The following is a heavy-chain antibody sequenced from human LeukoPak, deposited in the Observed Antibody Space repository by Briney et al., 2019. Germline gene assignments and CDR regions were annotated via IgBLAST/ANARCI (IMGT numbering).Heavy chain of an antibody. V-gene: IGHV4-61*01. J-gene: IGHJ4*02. CDR1: GGSVSSDSYY. Sequence: PSETLSLTCTVSGGSVSSDSYYWSWLRQPPGTGLEWIGHISYSGTTNYNPSLRSRVIISIDISQNQFSLRLSSVTAADTAVYYCAGAPNPTFFDYWGQGPLATVSS. CDR2: ISYSGTT. CDR3: AGAPNPTFFDY.